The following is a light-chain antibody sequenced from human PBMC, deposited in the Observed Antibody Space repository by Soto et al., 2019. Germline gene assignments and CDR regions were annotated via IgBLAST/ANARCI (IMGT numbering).Light chain of an antibody. Sequence: QSVLTQPPSVSGAPGQRVTISCIGSSSNIGTGFDVHWYQQIPGAAPKLLIYAKTNRPSGVPDRFSGSQSGTSASLAISGLQAEDEADYYCQSYDSSLSGVVFGGGTKLTVL. J-gene: IGLJ2*01. CDR3: QSYDSSLSGVV. CDR2: AKT. V-gene: IGLV1-40*01. CDR1: SSNIGTGFD.